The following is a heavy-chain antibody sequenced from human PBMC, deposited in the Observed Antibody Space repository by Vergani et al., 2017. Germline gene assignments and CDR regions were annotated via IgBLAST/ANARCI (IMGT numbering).Heavy chain of an antibody. D-gene: IGHD6-13*01. J-gene: IGHJ4*02. CDR3: ARSGSSSWFGRQGDYFDY. Sequence: EVQLVQSGAEVKKPGESLKISCKGSGYSFTSYWIGWVRQMPGKGLEWMGISYPGDSDTRYSPSVQGQVTISADKSISTAYLQWSSLKASDTAMYYCARSGSSSWFGRQGDYFDYWGQGTLVTVSS. CDR1: GYSFTSYW. CDR2: SYPGDSDT. V-gene: IGHV5-51*01.